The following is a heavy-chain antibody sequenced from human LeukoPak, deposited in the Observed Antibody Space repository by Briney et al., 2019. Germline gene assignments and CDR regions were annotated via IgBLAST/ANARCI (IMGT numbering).Heavy chain of an antibody. Sequence: SETLSLTCTVSGGSISSYYWSWIRQPPGKGLEWIGYIYYSGSTNYNPSLKRRVTISVDTSKNQFSLKLSSVTAADTAVYYCARVGEQLEIDYWGQGNLVTVSS. CDR2: IYYSGST. V-gene: IGHV4-59*01. D-gene: IGHD6-13*01. CDR3: ARVGEQLEIDY. CDR1: GGSISSYY. J-gene: IGHJ4*02.